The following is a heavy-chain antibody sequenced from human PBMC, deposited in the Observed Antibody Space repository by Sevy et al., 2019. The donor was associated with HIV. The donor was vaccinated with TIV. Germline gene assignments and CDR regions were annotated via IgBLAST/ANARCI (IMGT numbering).Heavy chain of an antibody. D-gene: IGHD6-13*01. CDR3: AKNSAGIAAAGTLFGYYGMDV. J-gene: IGHJ6*02. CDR2: ISWDGGST. CDR1: GFTFDDYT. V-gene: IGHV3-43*01. Sequence: GGSLRLSCAASGFTFDDYTMHWVRQAPGKGLEWVSLISWDGGSTYYADSVKGRFTISRDNSKNSLYLQMNSLTTEDNALYYCAKNSAGIAAAGTLFGYYGMDVWGQGTTVTVSS.